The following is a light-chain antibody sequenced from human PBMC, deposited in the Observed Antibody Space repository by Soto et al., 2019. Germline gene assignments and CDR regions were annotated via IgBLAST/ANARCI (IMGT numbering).Light chain of an antibody. CDR1: QDIGNY. Sequence: DFQMTQSPSSLSASIGDKVTFTCRASQDIGNYLAWYQQKPGKVPKLLVFQASTLQSGVPSRFSGSGYGTDFILTISRLQPEDVAIYYCQRYNSAPNTFGQGTKVEIK. CDR3: QRYNSAPNT. CDR2: QAS. V-gene: IGKV1-27*01. J-gene: IGKJ1*01.